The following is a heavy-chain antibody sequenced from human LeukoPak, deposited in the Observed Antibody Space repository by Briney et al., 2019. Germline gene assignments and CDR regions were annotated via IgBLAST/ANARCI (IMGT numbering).Heavy chain of an antibody. CDR3: ARDVQNYDFWSGYIVGYFDY. CDR1: GFTFSSYA. D-gene: IGHD3-3*01. Sequence: GGSLRLSCAASGFTFSSYAMHWVRQAPGKGLEWVAVISYDGSNKYYADSVKGRFTISRDNSKNTLYLQMNSLRAEDTAVYYCARDVQNYDFWSGYIVGYFDYWGQGTLVTVSS. J-gene: IGHJ4*02. CDR2: ISYDGSNK. V-gene: IGHV3-30*04.